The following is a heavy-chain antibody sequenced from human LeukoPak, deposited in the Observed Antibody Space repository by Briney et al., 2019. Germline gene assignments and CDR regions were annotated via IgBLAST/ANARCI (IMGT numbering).Heavy chain of an antibody. Sequence: GGSLRLSCAASGFTFTSYEVNWVRQAPGKGLEWVSYIDNSGSTIYYADSVKGRFTISRDNAKNSVYLQMNSLRAEDTAVYYCAKSPLGGYSYGYMWGQGTLVTVSS. V-gene: IGHV3-48*03. D-gene: IGHD5-18*01. J-gene: IGHJ4*02. CDR1: GFTFTSYE. CDR3: AKSPLGGYSYGYM. CDR2: IDNSGSTI.